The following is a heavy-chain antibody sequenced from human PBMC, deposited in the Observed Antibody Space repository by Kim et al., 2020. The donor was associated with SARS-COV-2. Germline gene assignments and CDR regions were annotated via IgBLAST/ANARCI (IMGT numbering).Heavy chain of an antibody. Sequence: ASVKVSCKASGYTFTSYAMNWVRQAPGQGLEWMGWINTNTGNPTYAQGFTGRFVFSLDTSVSTAYLQISSLKAEDTAVYYCAREMALGYFDWLFSLAAGCGMDVWGQGTTVTVSS. CDR1: GYTFTSYA. CDR2: INTNTGNP. CDR3: AREMALGYFDWLFSLAAGCGMDV. D-gene: IGHD3-9*01. J-gene: IGHJ6*02. V-gene: IGHV7-4-1*02.